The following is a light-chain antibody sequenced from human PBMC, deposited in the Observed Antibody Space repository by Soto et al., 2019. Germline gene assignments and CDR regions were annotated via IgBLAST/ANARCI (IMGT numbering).Light chain of an antibody. V-gene: IGLV1-40*01. CDR1: SSNIGADYD. Sequence: QAVVTQPPSVSGAPGQRVTFSCTGSSSNIGADYDVHWYQQLPGTAPKLLIYGNTNRPSGVPDRFSGSKSDTSASLAITGLQAEDEADYYCQSYDNSLSVVVFGGGTKLTVL. CDR3: QSYDNSLSVVV. J-gene: IGLJ2*01. CDR2: GNT.